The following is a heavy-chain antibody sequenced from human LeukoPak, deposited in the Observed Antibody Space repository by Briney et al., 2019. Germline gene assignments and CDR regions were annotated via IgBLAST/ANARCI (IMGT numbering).Heavy chain of an antibody. CDR1: GGSINSGSYY. CDR2: LYYSGST. CDR3: AKGDTGTHSSWPFDY. V-gene: IGHV4-39*01. D-gene: IGHD1-26*01. Sequence: PSETLSLTCTVSGGSINSGSYYWGWIRQPPGKGLEWIGSLYYSGSTYYNPSLKSRVTISVDTSKNQFSLNLSSVTAADTAVYYCAKGDTGTHSSWPFDYWGQGTLVTVSS. J-gene: IGHJ4*02.